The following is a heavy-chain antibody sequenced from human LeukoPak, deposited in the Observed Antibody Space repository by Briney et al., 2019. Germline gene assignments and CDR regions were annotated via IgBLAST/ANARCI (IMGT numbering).Heavy chain of an antibody. V-gene: IGHV3-23*01. CDR1: GFTFSIYA. D-gene: IGHD2-2*02. J-gene: IGHJ3*01. CDR2: LTFSGGST. CDR3: AKGRTEYAYTSDALDV. Sequence: GRSLRLSCAASGFTFSIYAMSWVRQAPGKGLEWVSTLTFSGGSTYYADSVKGRFTISRDNSKNTLYLQMNSLRAEDTAVYYCAKGRTEYAYTSDALDVWGHGTMITVSS.